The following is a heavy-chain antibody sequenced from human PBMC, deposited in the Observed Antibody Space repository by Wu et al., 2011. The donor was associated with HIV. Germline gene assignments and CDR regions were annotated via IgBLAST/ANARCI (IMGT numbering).Heavy chain of an antibody. CDR3: ARDFGGDGDS. J-gene: IGHJ4*02. CDR1: GGTFSSYG. CDR2: TIPIFGTA. V-gene: IGHV1-69*14. D-gene: IGHD2-21*01. Sequence: QVQLVQSGAEVKKPGSSVKVSCKASGGTFSSYGISWVRQAPGQGLEWMGGTIPIFGTANYAQKFQGRLTITADTSTSTAYMELSSLRSEDTAMYYCARDFGGDGDSWGQGTLVTVSS.